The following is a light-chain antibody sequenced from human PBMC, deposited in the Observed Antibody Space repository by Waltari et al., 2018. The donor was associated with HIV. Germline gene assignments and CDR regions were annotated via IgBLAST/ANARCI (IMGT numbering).Light chain of an antibody. Sequence: EIVLTQSPGTLSLSPGERATLSCRASQSVSSSYLAWYQHKPGQAPRLLIYGASSRATGIPDRFSGSGSGTDFTLTISRLEPEDFAVYYCQQYGSSPRTFGQGTKLAIK. CDR2: GAS. CDR1: QSVSSSY. V-gene: IGKV3-20*01. CDR3: QQYGSSPRT. J-gene: IGKJ2*01.